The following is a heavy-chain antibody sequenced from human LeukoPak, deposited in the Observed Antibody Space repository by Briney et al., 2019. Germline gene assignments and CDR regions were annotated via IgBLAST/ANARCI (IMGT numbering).Heavy chain of an antibody. CDR2: IYSGGST. CDR1: GFTVSSNY. D-gene: IGHD2-21*01. V-gene: IGHV3-66*01. CDR3: ARGDTRYYGMDV. Sequence: GGSLRLSCAASGFTVSSNYMSWVRQAPGKGLEWVSVIYSGGSTCYADSVKGRFTISRDNSKNTLYLQMNSLRAEDTAVYYCARGDTRYYGMDVWGQGTTVTVSS. J-gene: IGHJ6*02.